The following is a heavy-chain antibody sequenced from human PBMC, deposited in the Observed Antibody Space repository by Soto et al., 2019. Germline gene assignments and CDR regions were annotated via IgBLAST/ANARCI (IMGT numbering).Heavy chain of an antibody. J-gene: IGHJ3*02. CDR1: GFTFSAYA. Sequence: GGSLRLSCATSGFTFSAYAMTWVRQAPGKGLEWVSAISGSGSSTYYADSVKGRFTISRDNSKNTLHLQINSLRADDTALYYCAKGGGQLVNDASDIWGQGTMVTVSS. V-gene: IGHV3-23*01. CDR2: ISGSGSST. D-gene: IGHD6-6*01. CDR3: AKGGGQLVNDASDI.